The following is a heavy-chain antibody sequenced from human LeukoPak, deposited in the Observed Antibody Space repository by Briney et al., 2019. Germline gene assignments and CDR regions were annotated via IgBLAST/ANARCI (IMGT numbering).Heavy chain of an antibody. CDR1: GFTFSSYW. D-gene: IGHD3-22*01. Sequence: GGSLRLSCAASGFTFSSYWIHWVRQVPGKGLVWVSHVNGDGGTTSSADYVKGRFTISRDNAKNTLYLHMISLRAEDTAVYYCARDRGYTFDHWGQGTLVTVSS. CDR3: ARDRGYTFDH. J-gene: IGHJ4*02. V-gene: IGHV3-74*01. CDR2: VNGDGGTT.